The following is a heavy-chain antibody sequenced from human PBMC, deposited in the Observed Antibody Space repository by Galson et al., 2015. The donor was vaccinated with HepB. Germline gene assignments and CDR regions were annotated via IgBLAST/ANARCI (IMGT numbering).Heavy chain of an antibody. J-gene: IGHJ4*02. Sequence: SLRLSCAASGFTFSSYGMHWVRQAPGKGLEWVAVISYDGSNKYYADSVKGRFTISRDNSKNTLYLQMNSLRAEDTAVYYCAKISKSVRAAAGTTRTPFDYWGQGTLVTVSS. CDR3: AKISKSVRAAAGTTRTPFDY. V-gene: IGHV3-30*18. D-gene: IGHD6-13*01. CDR1: GFTFSSYG. CDR2: ISYDGSNK.